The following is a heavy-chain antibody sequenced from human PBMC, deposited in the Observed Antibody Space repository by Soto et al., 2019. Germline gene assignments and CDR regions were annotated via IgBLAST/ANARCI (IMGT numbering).Heavy chain of an antibody. CDR1: GYTFTSHD. CDR3: ARVESRAAAGGFDY. V-gene: IGHV1-46*03. J-gene: IGHJ4*02. D-gene: IGHD6-13*01. Sequence: ASVKVSCKASGYTFTSHDINWVRQAPGQGLEWMGIINPSGGSTSYAQKFQDRVTMTRDTSTSTVYMELSSLRSEDTAVYYCARVESRAAAGGFDYWGQGTLVTVSS. CDR2: INPSGGST.